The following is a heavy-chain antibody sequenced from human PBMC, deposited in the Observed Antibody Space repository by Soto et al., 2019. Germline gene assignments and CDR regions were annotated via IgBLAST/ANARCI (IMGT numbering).Heavy chain of an antibody. D-gene: IGHD6-19*01. CDR1: GFSLSDYW. J-gene: IGHJ4*02. V-gene: IGHV3-7*01. CDR3: ARGRGWLHDY. Sequence: EVQLVESGGGLVQPGGSLRLSCAASGFSLSDYWMNWVRQAPGKGLEWVAIIKQDGSDRYYVDSVKGRFTISRDNAKNSLYLPMSSLRVGDTALYYCARGRGWLHDYWGQGTLVTVSS. CDR2: IKQDGSDR.